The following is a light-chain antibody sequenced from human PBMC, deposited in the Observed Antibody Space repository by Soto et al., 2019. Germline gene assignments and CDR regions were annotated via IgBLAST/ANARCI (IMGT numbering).Light chain of an antibody. V-gene: IGKV3-20*01. CDR1: QSVSSSY. CDR2: GAS. Sequence: EIVLTQSPGTLSLSPGERATLSCSASQSVSSSYLAWYQQKPGQAPRLLIYGASSRATGIPDRFSGSGSGTDFTLTISRLEPADFAVYFCHQYDSSLWTFGQGTKVDIK. CDR3: HQYDSSLWT. J-gene: IGKJ1*01.